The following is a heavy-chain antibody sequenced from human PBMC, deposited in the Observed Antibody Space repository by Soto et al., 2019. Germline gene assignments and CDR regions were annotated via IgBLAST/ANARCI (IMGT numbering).Heavy chain of an antibody. D-gene: IGHD3-16*02. V-gene: IGHV1-69*13. CDR3: AYSMITFGGVIVEFDY. CDR2: IIPIFGTA. J-gene: IGHJ4*02. CDR1: GGTFSSYA. Sequence: ASVKVSCKASGGTFSSYAISWVRQAPGQGLEWMGGIIPIFGTANYAQKFQGRVTITADESTSTAYMELSSLRSGDTAVYYCAYSMITFGGVIVEFDYWGQGTLVTVSS.